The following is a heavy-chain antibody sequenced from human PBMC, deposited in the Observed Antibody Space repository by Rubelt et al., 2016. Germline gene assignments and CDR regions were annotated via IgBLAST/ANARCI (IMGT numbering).Heavy chain of an antibody. V-gene: IGHV3-7*03. CDR2: IKQDGSEK. CDR1: GGSISSSSYY. Sequence: LQLQESGPGLVKPSETLSLTCTVSGGSISSSSYYWGWIRQPPGKGLEWVDNIKQDGSEKYYVDSVKGRFTISRDNAKNSLYLQMNSLRAEDTAVYYCARANQVPRAYYYYGMDVWGQGTTVTVSS. J-gene: IGHJ6*02. CDR3: ARANQVPRAYYYYGMDV. D-gene: IGHD2-2*01.